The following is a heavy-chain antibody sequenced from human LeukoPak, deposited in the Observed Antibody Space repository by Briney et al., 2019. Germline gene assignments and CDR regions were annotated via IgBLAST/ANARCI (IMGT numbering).Heavy chain of an antibody. V-gene: IGHV3-21*01. Sequence: GGSLRLSCAASGFTFSSYAMHWVRQAPGKGLEWVSSISSSSSYIYYADSVKGRFTISRDNAKNSLYLQMNSLRAEDTAVYYCAREGSTDFWSAYSVYYFDYWGQGTLVTVSS. J-gene: IGHJ4*02. CDR1: GFTFSSYA. CDR3: AREGSTDFWSAYSVYYFDY. D-gene: IGHD3-3*01. CDR2: ISSSSSYI.